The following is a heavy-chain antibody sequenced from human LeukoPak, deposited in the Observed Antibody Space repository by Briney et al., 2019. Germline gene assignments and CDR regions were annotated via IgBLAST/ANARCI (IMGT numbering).Heavy chain of an antibody. CDR3: ARVRGQLVRWFDP. CDR1: GFTFSSYS. D-gene: IGHD6-6*01. CDR2: ISSSSSYI. Sequence: GGSLRLSCAASGFTFSSYSMNWVRQAPGKGLEWVSSISSSSSYIYYADSVKGRFTISRDNAKNSLYLQMNSLRAEDTAVYYCARVRGQLVRWFDPWGQGTLVTVSS. V-gene: IGHV3-21*01. J-gene: IGHJ5*02.